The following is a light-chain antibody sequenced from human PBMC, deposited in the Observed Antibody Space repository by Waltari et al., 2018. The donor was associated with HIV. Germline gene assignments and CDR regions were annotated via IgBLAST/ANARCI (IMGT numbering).Light chain of an antibody. CDR1: QSVSSN. V-gene: IGKV3-15*01. Sequence: EIMMTQSPGPLSVSPGARATLSCRASQSVSSNLAWYQQKPGQAPRLLIYGASTRATGMPARFSGSGSGTEFSLTISSLQSEDFAVYYCQQYHHWPLTFGQGTRLEIK. J-gene: IGKJ5*01. CDR2: GAS. CDR3: QQYHHWPLT.